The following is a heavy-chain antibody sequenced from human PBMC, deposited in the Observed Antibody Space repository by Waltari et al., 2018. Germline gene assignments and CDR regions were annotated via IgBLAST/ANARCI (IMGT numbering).Heavy chain of an antibody. CDR3: AKDIRGYSSGQFDY. CDR1: GFTFDDYA. D-gene: IGHD6-25*01. J-gene: IGHJ4*02. Sequence: EVQLVESGGVVVQPGGSLRLSCAASGFTFDDYAMHWLRQAPGKGLEWVSLISWDGGSTYYADSVKGRFTISRDNSKNSLYLQMNSLRAEDTALYYCAKDIRGYSSGQFDYWGQGTLVTVSS. CDR2: ISWDGGST. V-gene: IGHV3-43D*04.